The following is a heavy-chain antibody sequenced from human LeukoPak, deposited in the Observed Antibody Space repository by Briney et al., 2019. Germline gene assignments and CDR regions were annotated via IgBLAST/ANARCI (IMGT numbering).Heavy chain of an antibody. CDR2: IRRDGNNK. CDR1: GFTFSSYG. CDR3: AKDGSLYSSSWYLDY. J-gene: IGHJ4*02. Sequence: GGSLRLSCAAPGFTFSSYGMHWVRQAPGKGLEWVAFIRRDGNNKYHADSVKGRFTISRDNSKNTLYLQMNSLRAEDTALYYCAKDGSLYSSSWYLDYWGQGTLVTVSS. V-gene: IGHV3-30*02. D-gene: IGHD6-13*01.